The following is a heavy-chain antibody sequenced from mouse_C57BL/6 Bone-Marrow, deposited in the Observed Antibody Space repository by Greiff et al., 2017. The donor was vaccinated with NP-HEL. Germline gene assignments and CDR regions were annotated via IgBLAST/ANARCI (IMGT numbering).Heavy chain of an antibody. Sequence: QVQLQQPGAELVRPGTSVKLSCKASGYTFTSYWMHWVKQRPGQGLEWIGVIDPSDSYTNYNQKFKGKATLTVDTSSSTAYMQLSSLTSEDSAVYYCARYDYDRGAWFAYWGQGTLVTVSA. D-gene: IGHD2-4*01. CDR2: IDPSDSYT. CDR3: ARYDYDRGAWFAY. J-gene: IGHJ3*01. CDR1: GYTFTSYW. V-gene: IGHV1-59*01.